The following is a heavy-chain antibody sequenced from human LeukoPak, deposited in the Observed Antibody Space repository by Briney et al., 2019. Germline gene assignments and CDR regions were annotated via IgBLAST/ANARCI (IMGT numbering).Heavy chain of an antibody. CDR1: GGSIGSYY. J-gene: IGHJ4*02. CDR2: IYNSGST. CDR3: ARPSRDGYRYTFDY. Sequence: SETLSLTCTVSGGSIGSYYWSWIRQPPGKGLEWIGYIYNSGSTNYSPSLKSRVSISVDTPKNQFSLRVSSVTAADTAVYYCARPSRDGYRYTFDYWGQGILVTVSS. D-gene: IGHD5-24*01. V-gene: IGHV4-59*01.